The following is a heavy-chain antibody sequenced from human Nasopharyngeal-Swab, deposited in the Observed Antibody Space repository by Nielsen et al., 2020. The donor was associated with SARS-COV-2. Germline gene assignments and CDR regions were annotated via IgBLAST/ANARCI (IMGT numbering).Heavy chain of an antibody. D-gene: IGHD5-12*01. CDR1: GFTFSSYD. V-gene: IGHV3-13*01. CDR2: IGTAGDT. Sequence: LKISCAASGFTFSSYDMHWVRQATGKGLEWVSAIGTAGDTYYPGSVKGRFTISRENAKNSLYLQMNSLRAGDTAVYYCARGAYITTITFRYGMDVWGQGTTVTVSS. CDR3: ARGAYITTITFRYGMDV. J-gene: IGHJ6*02.